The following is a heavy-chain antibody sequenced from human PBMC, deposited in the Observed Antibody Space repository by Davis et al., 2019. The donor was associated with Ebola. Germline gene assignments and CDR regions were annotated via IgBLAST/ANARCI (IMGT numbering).Heavy chain of an antibody. Sequence: SVKVSCKASGFTFTSSAVQWVRQARGQRLEWIGWIVVGSGNTNYAQKFQERVTITRDMSTSTAYMELSRLRSDDTAVYYCARGVGSGSYYEENFDYWGQGTLVTVSS. V-gene: IGHV1-58*01. CDR1: GFTFTSSA. D-gene: IGHD3-10*01. J-gene: IGHJ4*02. CDR2: IVVGSGNT. CDR3: ARGVGSGSYYEENFDY.